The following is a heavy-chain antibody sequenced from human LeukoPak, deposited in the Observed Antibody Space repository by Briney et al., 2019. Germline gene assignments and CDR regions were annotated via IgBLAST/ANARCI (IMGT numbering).Heavy chain of an antibody. CDR1: GFTFSRYS. Sequence: PGGSLRLSCAASGFTFSRYSMNWVRQAPGKGLEWVSSISISSSYIYYADSVKGRFTMSRDNAKNSLYLQVNSLRAEDTAVYYCARESVRRISMRAKGYFDKWGQGTRVTVSS. CDR3: ARESVRRISMRAKGYFDK. D-gene: IGHD3-22*01. J-gene: IGHJ4*02. V-gene: IGHV3-21*01. CDR2: ISISSSYI.